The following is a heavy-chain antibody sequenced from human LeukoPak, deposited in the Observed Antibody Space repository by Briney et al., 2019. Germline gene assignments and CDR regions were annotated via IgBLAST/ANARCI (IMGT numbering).Heavy chain of an antibody. CDR2: IYYSGST. D-gene: IGHD3-22*01. CDR1: GGSNSGSSYY. J-gene: IGHJ4*02. V-gene: IGHV4-39*01. Sequence: PSQTLSLTCAVSGGSNSGSSYYWGWIRQPPGKGLEWIGSIYYSGSTYYNPSLKSRVTISVDTSKNQFSLKLSSVTAADTAVYYCARHRGKSYYYDSSGYYGLSSFDYWGQGTLVTVSS. CDR3: ARHRGKSYYYDSSGYYGLSSFDY.